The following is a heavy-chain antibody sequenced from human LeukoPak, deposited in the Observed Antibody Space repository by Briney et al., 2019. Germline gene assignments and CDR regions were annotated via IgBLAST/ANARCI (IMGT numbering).Heavy chain of an antibody. V-gene: IGHV4-59*01. D-gene: IGHD2-2*01. CDR2: ICYSGST. CDR3: ASLRVPAATRAWYMDV. CDR1: GGSISSYY. Sequence: SETLSLTCTVSGGSISSYYWSWIRQPPGKGLEWIGYICYSGSTNYNPSLKSRVTISVDTSKNQFSLKLSSVTAADTAVYYCASLRVPAATRAWYMDVWGKGTTVTVSS. J-gene: IGHJ6*03.